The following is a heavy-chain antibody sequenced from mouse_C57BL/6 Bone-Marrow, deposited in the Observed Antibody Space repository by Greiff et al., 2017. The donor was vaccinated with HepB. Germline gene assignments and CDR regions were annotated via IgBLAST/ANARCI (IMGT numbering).Heavy chain of an antibody. Sequence: DVQLVESGPELVKPGASVKISCKASGYSFTGYYMNWVKQSPEKSLEWIGEINPSTGGTTYNQKFKAKATLTVDKSSSTAYMQLKSLTSEDSAVYYCARRFTTVVDFDYWGQGTTLTVSS. D-gene: IGHD1-1*01. CDR1: GYSFTGYY. CDR3: ARRFTTVVDFDY. CDR2: INPSTGGT. V-gene: IGHV1-42*01. J-gene: IGHJ2*01.